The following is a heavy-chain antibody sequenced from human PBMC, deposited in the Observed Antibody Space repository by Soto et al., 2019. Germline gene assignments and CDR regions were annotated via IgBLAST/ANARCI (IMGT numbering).Heavy chain of an antibody. D-gene: IGHD3-10*01. CDR3: ARVTMVRGVIGVVDY. CDR1: GGSISSGGYS. J-gene: IGHJ4*02. V-gene: IGHV4-30-2*01. CDR2: IYHSGST. Sequence: SETLSLTCAVSGGSISSGGYSWSWIRQPPGKGLEWIGYIYHSGSTYYNPSLKSRVTISVDRSKNQFSLKLSSVTAADTAVYYCARVTMVRGVIGVVDYWGQGTLVTVSS.